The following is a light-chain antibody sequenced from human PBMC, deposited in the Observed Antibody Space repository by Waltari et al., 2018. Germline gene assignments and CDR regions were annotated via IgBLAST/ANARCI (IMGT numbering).Light chain of an antibody. J-gene: IGLJ1*01. CDR2: DVT. V-gene: IGLV2-14*01. CDR3: NSFTTSYTHV. CDR1: GSDIGHYDI. Sequence: QSALTQPASVSASPGQSITISCTGTGSDIGHYDIVSWYQQHPGKAPKLIIYDVTIRPSVVSTRFSGSKSGNTASLTTSGLQAEDEADYYCNSFTTSYTHVFGTGTKVTVL.